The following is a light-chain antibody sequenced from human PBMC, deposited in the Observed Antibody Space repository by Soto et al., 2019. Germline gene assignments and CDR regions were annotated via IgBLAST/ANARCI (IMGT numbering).Light chain of an antibody. V-gene: IGKV4-1*01. J-gene: IGKJ2*01. CDR2: WAS. Sequence: DIVMTQSPDSLAVSLGERATINCKSSQSVLYSSNNKNYLVWYQQKPGHPPKMLIYWASTRESGVPDRFSGSGSGTDFTLTISSLQAEDVAVYYCQQYYSTPYTFGQGAKLEIK. CDR3: QQYYSTPYT. CDR1: QSVLYSSNNKNY.